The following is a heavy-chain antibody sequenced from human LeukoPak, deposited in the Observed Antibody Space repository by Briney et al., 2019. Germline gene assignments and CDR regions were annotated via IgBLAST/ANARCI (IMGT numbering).Heavy chain of an antibody. CDR3: AKDRYFGYSYGIDY. CDR1: GFTFDDYA. CDR2: ISWNSGSI. D-gene: IGHD5-18*01. V-gene: IGHV3-9*01. J-gene: IGHJ4*02. Sequence: GRSLRLSCAASGFTFDDYAMHWVRQAPGKGLEWVSGISWNSGSIGYADSVKGRFTISRDNAKNSLYLQMKSLRAEDTALYYCAKDRYFGYSYGIDYWGQGTLVTVSS.